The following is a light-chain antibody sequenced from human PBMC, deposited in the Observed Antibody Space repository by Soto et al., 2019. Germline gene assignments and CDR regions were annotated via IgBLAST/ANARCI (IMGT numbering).Light chain of an antibody. CDR1: QSVLHSSNNQNY. J-gene: IGKJ1*01. Sequence: DLVMTQSPDSLAVSLGERATINCKSSQSVLHSSNNQNYLAWYQQKPGQLPKLLIYWTSTRESVVPNRFSGSWSGTAFPLSFGRLQAEDVAVYSWQQYYSPWTLGQGNKLAIK. V-gene: IGKV4-1*01. CDR2: WTS. CDR3: QQYYSPWT.